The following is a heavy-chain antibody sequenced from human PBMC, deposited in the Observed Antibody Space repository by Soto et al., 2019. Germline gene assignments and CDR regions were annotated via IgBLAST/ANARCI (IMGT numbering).Heavy chain of an antibody. V-gene: IGHV3-11*06. CDR1: GFTFSDYY. CDR2: ISSSSSYT. Sequence: GGSLRLSCAASGFTFSDYYMSWIRQAPGKGLEWVSYISSSSSYTNYADSVKGRFTISRDNAKNSLYLQMNSLRADHAAVYYCARVVVVPAAFDYWGQGTLVTVSS. CDR3: ARVVVVPAAFDY. D-gene: IGHD2-2*01. J-gene: IGHJ4*02.